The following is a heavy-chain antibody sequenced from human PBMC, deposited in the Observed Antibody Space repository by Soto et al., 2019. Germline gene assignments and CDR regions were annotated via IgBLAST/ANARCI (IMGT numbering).Heavy chain of an antibody. V-gene: IGHV4-39*01. CDR2: IKYNGHT. J-gene: IGHJ3*02. Sequence: QLQVQESGPGLVKASETLSLTCSVSGGSISSDTYYWVWVRQPPGKGLEWIGSIKYNGHTYYNPSLKSRVAMSVDTSKNQFSLHLTSVTAAETAVYSCARQRAWYGEWAFDIWGQGTRVTVSS. CDR3: ARQRAWYGEWAFDI. D-gene: IGHD3-10*01. CDR1: GGSISSDTYY.